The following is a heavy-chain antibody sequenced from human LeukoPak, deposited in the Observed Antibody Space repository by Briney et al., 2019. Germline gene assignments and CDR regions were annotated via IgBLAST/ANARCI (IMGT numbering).Heavy chain of an antibody. V-gene: IGHV3-21*01. Sequence: GGSLRLSCAASGFTFSSYSINWVRQAPGKGLEWVSSISSSSSYIYYADSVKGRFTISRYNAKNSLYLQMNSLRAEDTAVYYCARTYYDLHAFDIWGQGTMVTVSS. CDR2: ISSSSSYI. J-gene: IGHJ3*02. D-gene: IGHD3-3*01. CDR1: GFTFSSYS. CDR3: ARTYYDLHAFDI.